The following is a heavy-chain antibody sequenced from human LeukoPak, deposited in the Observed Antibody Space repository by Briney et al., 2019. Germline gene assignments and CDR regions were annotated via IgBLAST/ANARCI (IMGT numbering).Heavy chain of an antibody. J-gene: IGHJ3*02. V-gene: IGHV1-46*01. CDR3: ARDGYYDSSGYSNGAFDI. CDR1: GYTFTSYY. CDR2: INPSGGST. D-gene: IGHD3-22*01. Sequence: GASVKVSCKASGYTFTSYYMHWVRQAPGQGLEWMGIINPSGGSTSYAQKFQGRVTMTRDTSTSTVYMELSSLRSEDTAVYYCARDGYYDSSGYSNGAFDIWGQGTMVTVSS.